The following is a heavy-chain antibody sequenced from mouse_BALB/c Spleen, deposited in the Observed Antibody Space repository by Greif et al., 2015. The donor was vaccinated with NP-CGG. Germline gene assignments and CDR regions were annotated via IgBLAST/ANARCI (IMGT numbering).Heavy chain of an antibody. Sequence: VQLQQPGPELVKPGASVKISCKASGYTFTDYNMHWVKQSHGKSLEWIGYIYPYNGGTGYNQKFKSKATLTVDNSSSTAYMELRSLTSEDSAVYYCARGYPYGSSYGGTAWFAYWGQGTLVTVSA. J-gene: IGHJ3*01. D-gene: IGHD1-1*01. CDR2: IYPYNGGT. V-gene: IGHV1S29*02. CDR1: GYTFTDYN. CDR3: ARGYPYGSSYGGTAWFAY.